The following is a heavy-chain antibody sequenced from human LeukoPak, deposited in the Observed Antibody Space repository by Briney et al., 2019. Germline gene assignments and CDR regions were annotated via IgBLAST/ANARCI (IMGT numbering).Heavy chain of an antibody. CDR3: AREDDFWSGYRLYAFDI. CDR1: GFTFSSYG. Sequence: GGSLRLSCAASGFTFSSYGMHWVRQAPGKGLEWVAVIWYDGSNKYYADSVKGRFTISRDNSKNTLYLQMNSLRAEDTAVYYCAREDDFWSGYRLYAFDIWGQGTMVTVPS. V-gene: IGHV3-33*01. J-gene: IGHJ3*02. D-gene: IGHD3-3*01. CDR2: IWYDGSNK.